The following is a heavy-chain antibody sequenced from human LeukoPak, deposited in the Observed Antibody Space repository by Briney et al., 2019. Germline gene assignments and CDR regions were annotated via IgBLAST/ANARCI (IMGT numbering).Heavy chain of an antibody. CDR3: ARDRWGHPDY. Sequence: SETLSLTCTVSGGSISSYYWSWIRQPPGKGLEWIGYIYYSGSTNYNPSLKSRVTISVDTSKNQFSLKLSSVTAADTAVYYCARDRWGHPDYWGQGTLVTVSS. CDR1: GGSISSYY. V-gene: IGHV4-59*01. D-gene: IGHD5-24*01. CDR2: IYYSGST. J-gene: IGHJ4*02.